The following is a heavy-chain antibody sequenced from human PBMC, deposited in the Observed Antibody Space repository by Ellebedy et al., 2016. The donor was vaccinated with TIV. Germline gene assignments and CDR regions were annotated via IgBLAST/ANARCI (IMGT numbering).Heavy chain of an antibody. J-gene: IGHJ4*02. CDR3: ARAQSYFYGDGGYIDY. V-gene: IGHV3-48*02. CDR1: GFTFSSYS. Sequence: GESLKISCAASGFTFSSYSMNWVRQAPGKGLEWVSYISSSSSTIYYADSVKGRFTISRDNAKNSLYLQMNSLRDEDTAVYYCARAQSYFYGDGGYIDYWGQGTLVTVSS. D-gene: IGHD4-17*01. CDR2: ISSSSSTI.